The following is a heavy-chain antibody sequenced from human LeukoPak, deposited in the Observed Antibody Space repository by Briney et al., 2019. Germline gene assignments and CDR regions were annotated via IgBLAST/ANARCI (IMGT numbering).Heavy chain of an antibody. V-gene: IGHV3-23*01. CDR3: AKERYSSSSPNFDY. D-gene: IGHD6-6*01. CDR1: GFTFSSYA. J-gene: IGHJ4*02. Sequence: GGSLTLSCAAAGFTFSSYAMSWVRQAPGNWLEWVSAISGSGGSTYYADSVKGRFTISTDNSKNTLYLHMNSLRAEDTAVYYCAKERYSSSSPNFDYWGQGTLVTVSS. CDR2: ISGSGGST.